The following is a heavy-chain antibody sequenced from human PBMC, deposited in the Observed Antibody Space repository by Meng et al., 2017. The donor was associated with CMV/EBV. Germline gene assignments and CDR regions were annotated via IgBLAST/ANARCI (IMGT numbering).Heavy chain of an antibody. J-gene: IGHJ4*02. D-gene: IGHD5/OR15-5a*01. Sequence: GESLKISCAASGFTFSGSAMHWVRQASGKGLEWVGRIRSKANSYATAYAASVKGRFTIPRDDSKNTAYLQMNRLKTEDTAVYYCTRRLMSRGGLIDYWGQGTLVTVSS. CDR1: GFTFSGSA. CDR2: IRSKANSYAT. V-gene: IGHV3-73*01. CDR3: TRRLMSRGGLIDY.